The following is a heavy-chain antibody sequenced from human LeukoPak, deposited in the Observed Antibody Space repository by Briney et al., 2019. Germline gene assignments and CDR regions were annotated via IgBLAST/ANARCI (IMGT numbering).Heavy chain of an antibody. CDR2: IIPILGIA. D-gene: IGHD3-22*01. J-gene: IGHJ4*02. CDR3: AGETGEDSSGYYSDY. CDR1: GGTFSSYA. V-gene: IGHV1-69*04. Sequence: ASVKVSCKASGGTFSSYAISWVRQAPGQGLEWMGRIIPILGIANYAQKFQGRVTITADKSTSTAYMELSSLRSEDTAVYYCAGETGEDSSGYYSDYWGQGTLVTVSS.